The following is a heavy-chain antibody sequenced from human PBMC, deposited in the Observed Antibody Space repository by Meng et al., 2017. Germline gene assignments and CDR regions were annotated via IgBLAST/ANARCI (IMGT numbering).Heavy chain of an antibody. CDR3: ARSSDYYDSSGYTASFDY. CDR1: GFTFSAYY. D-gene: IGHD3-22*01. V-gene: IGHV3-11*01. J-gene: IGHJ4*02. Sequence: GAVVESGGSLVKPGGSLRLSCAASGFTFSAYYMSWIRQAPGKGLEWVSYISSSGSTIYYADSVKGRFTISRDNAKNSLYLQMNSLRAEDTAVYYCARSSDYYDSSGYTASFDYWGQGTLVTVSS. CDR2: ISSSGSTI.